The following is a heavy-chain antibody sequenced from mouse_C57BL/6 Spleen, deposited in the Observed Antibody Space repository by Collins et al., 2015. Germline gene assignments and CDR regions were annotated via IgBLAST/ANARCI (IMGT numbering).Heavy chain of an antibody. V-gene: IGHV1-76*01. CDR2: IYPGSGNA. CDR3: AREGLRMDY. J-gene: IGHJ4*01. Sequence: DYYINWVKQRPGQGLEWIARIYPGSGNAYYSEKFKGKATLTAEKSSNTAYMQLSSLTSEDSAVYFCAREGLRMDYWGQGTSVTVSS. CDR1: DYY.